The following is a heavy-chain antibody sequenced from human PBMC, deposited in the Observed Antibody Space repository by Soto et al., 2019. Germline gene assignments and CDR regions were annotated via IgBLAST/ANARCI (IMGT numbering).Heavy chain of an antibody. J-gene: IGHJ4*02. D-gene: IGHD6-19*01. CDR1: GFDFTYYA. CDR3: AKDEGVAGTLWLFDY. V-gene: IGHV3-30*18. Sequence: QVQLVESGGGAVQPGESLRLSCVASGFDFTYYAMHWVRQAPGKGLESVAVMSSDGSKIHHTDSVKGRFTISRDNSKNTLYLQMNSVRKEDRAVYFCAKDEGVAGTLWLFDYWGQGTLVSVSS. CDR2: MSSDGSKI.